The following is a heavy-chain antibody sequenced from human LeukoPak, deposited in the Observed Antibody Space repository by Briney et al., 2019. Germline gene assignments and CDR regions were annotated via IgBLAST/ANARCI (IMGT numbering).Heavy chain of an antibody. V-gene: IGHV1-69*01. CDR1: GGTFSSYA. CDR3: ARGFGELSRFNYYYYMGV. D-gene: IGHD3-10*01. J-gene: IGHJ6*03. CDR2: IIPIFGTA. Sequence: ASVKVSCKASGGTFSSYAISWVRQAPGQGLEWMGGIIPIFGTANYAQKFQGRVTITADESTSTAYMELSSLRSEDTAVYYCARGFGELSRFNYYYYMGVWGKGTTVTISS.